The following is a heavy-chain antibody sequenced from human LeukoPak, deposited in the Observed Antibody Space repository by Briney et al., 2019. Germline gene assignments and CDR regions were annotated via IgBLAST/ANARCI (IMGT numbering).Heavy chain of an antibody. V-gene: IGHV4-34*01. CDR1: GGSFSGYY. Sequence: SETLSLTCAVYGGSFSGYYWSWIRQPAGKGLEWIGYIYYSGSTYYNPSLKSRVTISVDTSKNRFSLKLSSVTAADTAVYYCATRKILEWLLYRYHPVPFDYWGQGTLVTVSS. J-gene: IGHJ4*02. CDR3: ATRKILEWLLYRYHPVPFDY. CDR2: IYYSGST. D-gene: IGHD3-3*01.